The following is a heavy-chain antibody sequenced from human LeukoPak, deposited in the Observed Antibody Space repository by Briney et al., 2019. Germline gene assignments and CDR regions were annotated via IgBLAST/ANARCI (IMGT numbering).Heavy chain of an antibody. Sequence: GGSLRLSCAASGFTFSSYWMSWVRQAPGKGLEWVANIKQDGSEKYYVDSVKGRFTISRDNAKNSLYLQMNSLRAEDTAVYYCARDKYSSSWYTFIFDYWGQGTLVTVSS. D-gene: IGHD6-13*01. CDR2: IKQDGSEK. V-gene: IGHV3-7*01. CDR3: ARDKYSSSWYTFIFDY. CDR1: GFTFSSYW. J-gene: IGHJ4*02.